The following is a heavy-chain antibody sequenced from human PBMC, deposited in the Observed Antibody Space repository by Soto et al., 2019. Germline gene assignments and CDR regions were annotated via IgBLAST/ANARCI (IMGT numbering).Heavy chain of an antibody. D-gene: IGHD1-1*01. V-gene: IGHV4-59*01. Sequence: SETLSLTCTVSGGSISSYYWSWIRQPPGKGLEWIGYIYYSGSTNYNPSLKSRVTISVDTSKNQFSLKLSSVTAADTTVYYCARYTENWNHSYYYYYYMDVWGKGTTVTVSS. J-gene: IGHJ6*03. CDR1: GGSISSYY. CDR3: ARYTENWNHSYYYYYYMDV. CDR2: IYYSGST.